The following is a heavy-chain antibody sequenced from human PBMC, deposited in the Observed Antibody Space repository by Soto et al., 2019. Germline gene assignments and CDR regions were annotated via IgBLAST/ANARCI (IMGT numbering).Heavy chain of an antibody. CDR2: IGAGDDTT. D-gene: IGHD3-16*01. CDR3: VMRAGDY. V-gene: IGHV3-23*01. J-gene: IGHJ4*02. Sequence: VQLMESGGGVARPGGSLRLSCATSGFTFSSNSMNWVRQVPGKRLEWVSRIGAGDDTTYYTDSVEGRFTISRDDSKGTLYLQMNSLKVEDTAIYFCVMRAGDYWGQGTLVTVSS. CDR1: GFTFSSNS.